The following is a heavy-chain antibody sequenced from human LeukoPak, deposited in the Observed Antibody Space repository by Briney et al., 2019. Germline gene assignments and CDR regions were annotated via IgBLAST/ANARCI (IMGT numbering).Heavy chain of an antibody. CDR3: ATATNGPHYDY. CDR2: IGPTGADR. V-gene: IGHV3-21*06. J-gene: IGHJ4*02. D-gene: IGHD1-14*01. Sequence: VGSLRLSCTASELTFSTSGFNWVRQAPGKGLEWVASIGPTGADRYHADSIKGRFTISRDNANNLLYLQMNSLRAEDTAVYYCATATNGPHYDYWGQATLLTAPS. CDR1: ELTFSTSG.